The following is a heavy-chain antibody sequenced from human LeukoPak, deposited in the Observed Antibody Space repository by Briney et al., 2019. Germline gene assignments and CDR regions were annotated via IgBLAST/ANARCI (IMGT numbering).Heavy chain of an antibody. Sequence: GEALKISCKGSGYSFTNYWIGWVRQMPGKGLEGMGIIFPGDSDTRYSASLQGQVTISADKSISTPYLQWSRLKASDTAMYYCARRGAGYCSGFSCYYFDYWGQGTLVTVSS. J-gene: IGHJ4*02. CDR1: GYSFTNYW. CDR3: ARRGAGYCSGFSCYYFDY. D-gene: IGHD2-15*01. V-gene: IGHV5-51*01. CDR2: IFPGDSDT.